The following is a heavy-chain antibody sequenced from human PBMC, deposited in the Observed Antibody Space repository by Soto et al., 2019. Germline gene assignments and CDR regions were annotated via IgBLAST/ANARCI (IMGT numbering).Heavy chain of an antibody. J-gene: IGHJ4*02. D-gene: IGHD4-17*01. CDR2: IWYDGSNK. V-gene: IGHV3-33*01. Sequence: GGSMILSCAASGFNFSSYCMHWVRQAPGKGLEWVAVIWYDGSNKYYADSVKGRFTISRDNSKNTLYLQMNSLRAEDTAVYYCARDLYGDYYFDYWGQGTLVTVSS. CDR1: GFNFSSYC. CDR3: ARDLYGDYYFDY.